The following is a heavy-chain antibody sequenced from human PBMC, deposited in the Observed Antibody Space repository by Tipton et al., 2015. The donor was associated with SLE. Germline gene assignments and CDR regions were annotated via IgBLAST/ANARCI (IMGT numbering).Heavy chain of an antibody. CDR2: IYHSGST. Sequence: TLSLTCTVSGYSISSGYYWGWIRQPPGKGLEWIGSIYHSGSTYYNPSLKSRVTISVDTSKNQFSLKLSSVTAADTAVYYCARSIVGAIDYWGQGTLVTVSS. V-gene: IGHV4-38-2*02. CDR3: ARSIVGAIDY. CDR1: GYSISSGYY. D-gene: IGHD1-26*01. J-gene: IGHJ4*02.